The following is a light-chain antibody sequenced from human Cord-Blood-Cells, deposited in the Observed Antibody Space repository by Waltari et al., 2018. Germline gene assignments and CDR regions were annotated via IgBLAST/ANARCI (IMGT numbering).Light chain of an antibody. CDR1: SSDVGGYNY. V-gene: IGLV2-14*01. CDR2: DVS. CDR3: SSYTSSSTL. J-gene: IGLJ1*01. Sequence: QSALTQPASVSGSPGQSITISCTGTSSDVGGYNYVSWYQQHPGKAPKLMIYDVSNRPSGVSNRCSGSKSGNTASLTISGLQAKDEADYYCSSYTSSSTLFGTGTKVTVL.